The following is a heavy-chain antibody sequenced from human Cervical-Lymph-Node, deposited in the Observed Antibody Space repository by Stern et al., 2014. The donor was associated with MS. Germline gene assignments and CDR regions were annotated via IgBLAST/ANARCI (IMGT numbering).Heavy chain of an antibody. J-gene: IGHJ4*02. CDR3: ARQPDYSDFLDF. CDR1: GYNFIDHA. V-gene: IGHV1-3*01. CDR2: INGGPGTT. D-gene: IGHD4-11*01. Sequence: QVQLVQSGAEVKKPGASMTISCKTSGYNFIDHAIQWVRQAPGQRLEWMGWINGGPGTTKYSQKFQGRVSFTRDKAASAAYMDLSSLSPDDTAVYYCARQPDYSDFLDFWGQGTLVTVSS.